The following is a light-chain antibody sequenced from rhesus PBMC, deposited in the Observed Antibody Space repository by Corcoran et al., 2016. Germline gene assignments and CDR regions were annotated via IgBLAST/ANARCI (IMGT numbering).Light chain of an antibody. Sequence: QSALPQHPSVSQTLGQSVSNSGTGTRSDIGVFDGDSWYRQHSGTAPRLLIYFVTTRPSGVSDRISGSKSGNTASLTISGLPVEDEADYYGCSYRSGSAYVCGSGTRLTVL. J-gene: IGLJ1*01. CDR3: CSYRSGSAYV. CDR2: FVT. V-gene: IGLV2-38*01. CDR1: RSDIGVFDG.